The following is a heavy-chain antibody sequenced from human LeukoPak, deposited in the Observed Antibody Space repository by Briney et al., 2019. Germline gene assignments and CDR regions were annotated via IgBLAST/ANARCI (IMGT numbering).Heavy chain of an antibody. D-gene: IGHD3-22*01. Sequence: GGSLRLSCAASGFTFSSYAMHWVRQAPGKGLEWVALISYDGSNKYYADSVKGRFTISRDNSKNALYLQMNSLRAEDTAVYYCARPVGYYSYFDYWGQGTLVTVSS. CDR3: ARPVGYYSYFDY. CDR2: ISYDGSNK. CDR1: GFTFSSYA. V-gene: IGHV3-30-3*01. J-gene: IGHJ4*02.